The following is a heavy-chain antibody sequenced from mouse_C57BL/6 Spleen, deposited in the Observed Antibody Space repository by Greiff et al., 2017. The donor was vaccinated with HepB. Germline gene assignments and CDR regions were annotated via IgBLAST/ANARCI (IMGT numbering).Heavy chain of an antibody. D-gene: IGHD2-4*01. CDR2: IYPGDGDT. J-gene: IGHJ3*01. V-gene: IGHV1-82*01. CDR3: ARLYYDYESWFAY. Sequence: QVQLKESGPELVKPGASVKISCKASGYAFSSSWMNWVKQRPGKGLEWIGRIYPGDGDTNYNGKFKGKATLTADKSSSTAYMQLSSLTSEDSAVYFCARLYYDYESWFAYWGQGTLVTVSA. CDR1: GYAFSSSW.